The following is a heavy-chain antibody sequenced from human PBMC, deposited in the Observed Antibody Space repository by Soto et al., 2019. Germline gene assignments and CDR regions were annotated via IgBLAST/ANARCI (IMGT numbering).Heavy chain of an antibody. D-gene: IGHD2-2*01. CDR1: GDSISSYY. Sequence: LSLTCTVSGDSISSYYWSWIRQPAGKGLEWIGRIYTTGSTNYNPSLKSQVTMSVDTSKSQFSLKLNSVTAADTAVYYCVRQYCTTTSCYLNWFDPWGQGALVTVSS. CDR2: IYTTGST. J-gene: IGHJ5*02. V-gene: IGHV4-4*07. CDR3: VRQYCTTTSCYLNWFDP.